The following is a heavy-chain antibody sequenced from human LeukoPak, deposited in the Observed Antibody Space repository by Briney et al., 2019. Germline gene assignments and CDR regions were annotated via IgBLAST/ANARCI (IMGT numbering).Heavy chain of an antibody. CDR3: ASLGIAVAGPTMEYYYYGMDV. J-gene: IGHJ6*02. CDR1: GFTFSSYA. V-gene: IGHV3-21*01. CDR2: ISSSSSYI. D-gene: IGHD6-19*01. Sequence: PGGSLRLSCAASGFTFSSYAMSWVRQAPGKGLEWVSSISSSSSYIYYADSVKGRFTISRDNAKNSLYLQMNSLRAEDTAVYYCASLGIAVAGPTMEYYYYGMDVWGQGTTVTVSS.